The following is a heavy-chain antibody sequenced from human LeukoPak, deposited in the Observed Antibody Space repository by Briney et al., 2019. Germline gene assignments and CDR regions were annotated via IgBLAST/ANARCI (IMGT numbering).Heavy chain of an antibody. CDR1: VFTFSNSG. V-gene: IGHV3-33*01. J-gene: IGHJ4*02. Sequence: PGGSLRLSCAASVFTFSNSGIRWVCQTPGKGLGRGAVIWFDGSKKYHADSVKGRFTISRDNSKNTLYLQTNSLRAEDTAVYYCARGRGYDGSDYYYGFFDYWGQGTLVTVSS. D-gene: IGHD3-22*01. CDR2: IWFDGSKK. CDR3: ARGRGYDGSDYYYGFFDY.